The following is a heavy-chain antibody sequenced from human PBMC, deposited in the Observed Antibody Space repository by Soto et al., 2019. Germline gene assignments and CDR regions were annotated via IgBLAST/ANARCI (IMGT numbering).Heavy chain of an antibody. Sequence: QVQLQESGPGLVRPSVTLSLTCAVSGGSVSSGLYYWTWIRQPPGKGLEWIGYVYHSGSTNYNTSLESRVTISLDTSKNQFSLRLSSVTAADTAVYYCARDDSATVTTYRNYYSYFGLDVWGQGTTVTVSS. V-gene: IGHV4-61*01. D-gene: IGHD4-17*01. CDR1: GGSVSSGLYY. CDR2: VYHSGST. CDR3: ARDDSATVTTYRNYYSYFGLDV. J-gene: IGHJ6*02.